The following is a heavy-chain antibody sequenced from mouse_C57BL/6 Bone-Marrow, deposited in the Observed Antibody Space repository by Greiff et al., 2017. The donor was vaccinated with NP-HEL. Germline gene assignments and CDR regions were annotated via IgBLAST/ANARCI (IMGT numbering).Heavy chain of an antibody. J-gene: IGHJ3*01. V-gene: IGHV1-82*01. CDR1: GYAFSSSW. CDR3: ARGNYGNYGY. D-gene: IGHD2-1*01. Sequence: VQLQQSGPELVKPGASVKISCKASGYAFSSSWMNWVKQRPGKGLEWIGRIYPGDGDTNYNGKFKGKATLTADKSSSTAYMQLSSLTSEDSAVYFCARGNYGNYGYWGQGTLVTVSA. CDR2: IYPGDGDT.